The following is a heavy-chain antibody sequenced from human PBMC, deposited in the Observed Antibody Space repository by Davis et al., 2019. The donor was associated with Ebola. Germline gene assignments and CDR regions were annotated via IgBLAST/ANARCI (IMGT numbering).Heavy chain of an antibody. J-gene: IGHJ4*02. D-gene: IGHD6-19*01. CDR2: ISYDGSNE. CDR3: AGAVGIAVAGPGY. Sequence: GESLKISCAASGFTFSGSAMHWVRQAPGKGLEWVAVISYDGSNEYYAGSVKGRFTISRDNSKNTVYLQMNSLRAEDTAVYYCAGAVGIAVAGPGYWGQGTLVIVSS. CDR1: GFTFSGSA. V-gene: IGHV3-30-3*01.